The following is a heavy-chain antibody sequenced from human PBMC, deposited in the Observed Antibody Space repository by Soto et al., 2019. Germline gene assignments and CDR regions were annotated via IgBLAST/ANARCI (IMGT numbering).Heavy chain of an antibody. Sequence: QVQLQESGPGLVKPSETLSLTCTVSGASISSHYWSWIRQSPGKGLEWLGYIYYSGSTDYNPSLKIRPLTSVRTSNNQLSLRLRSVTAANPAVYYCASPIGTTPAVWYFDLWGRGTLVKVSS. CDR2: IYYSGST. V-gene: IGHV4-59*08. D-gene: IGHD1-26*01. CDR3: ASPIGTTPAVWYFDL. J-gene: IGHJ2*01. CDR1: GASISSHY.